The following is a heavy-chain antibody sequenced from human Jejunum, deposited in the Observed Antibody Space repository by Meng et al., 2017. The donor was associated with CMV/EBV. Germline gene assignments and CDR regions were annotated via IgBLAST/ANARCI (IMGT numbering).Heavy chain of an antibody. J-gene: IGHJ6*02. V-gene: IGHV1-69*01. CDR1: RSFA. D-gene: IGHD3-16*02. Sequence: RSFAFSWVRQAPGQGLAWMGAIIPMFGTGKYAQKFQGRVTITADESTNTAYMELSSLRSEDTAVYSCARDVRGSGRLDHYYGMDVWGQGTTVTVSS. CDR2: IIPMFGTG. CDR3: ARDVRGSGRLDHYYGMDV.